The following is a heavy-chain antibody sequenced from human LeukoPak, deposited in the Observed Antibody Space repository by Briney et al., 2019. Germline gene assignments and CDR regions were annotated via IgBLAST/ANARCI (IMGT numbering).Heavy chain of an antibody. CDR3: AKRDSHGSHPYYLDS. Sequence: GGSLRLSCVASGFAFTNHAMTWVRQAPGKGLEWVSSIGGTDGSTYYADSVRGRFTISRDNSKDTLYLQMNSLRVEDTATYYCAKRDSHGSHPYYLDSWGQGALVTVSS. CDR2: IGGTDGST. D-gene: IGHD3-10*01. CDR1: GFAFTNHA. J-gene: IGHJ4*02. V-gene: IGHV3-23*01.